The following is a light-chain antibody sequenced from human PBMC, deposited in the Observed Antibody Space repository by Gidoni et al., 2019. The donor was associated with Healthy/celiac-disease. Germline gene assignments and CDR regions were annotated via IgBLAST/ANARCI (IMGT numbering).Light chain of an antibody. CDR1: QSVSSSY. J-gene: IGKJ1*01. CDR2: GAS. V-gene: IGKV3-20*01. CDR3: QQYGNSPPWT. Sequence: EIVLTQSPGTLPLSPGGRATLSCRASQSVSSSYLAWYQQKPGQAPRLLIYGASSRATGIPDRFSGSGSGTDFTLTISRLEPEDFAVYYCQQYGNSPPWTFGQGTKVEIK.